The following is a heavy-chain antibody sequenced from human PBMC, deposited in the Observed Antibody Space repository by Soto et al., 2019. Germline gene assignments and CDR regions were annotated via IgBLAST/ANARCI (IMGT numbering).Heavy chain of an antibody. CDR3: AKYRRTDAEGYSFDY. D-gene: IGHD2-15*01. Sequence: SVTLSHTCRVAGVSISGSYWIWMRTPPGKVLEWIGYIHYSGSTNYNPSLKSRVTMSVDSAKNQFSLELNSVSAADTAVYFCAKYRRTDAEGYSFDYWGQGALVTVSS. V-gene: IGHV4-59*01. CDR1: GVSISGSY. J-gene: IGHJ4*02. CDR2: IHYSGST.